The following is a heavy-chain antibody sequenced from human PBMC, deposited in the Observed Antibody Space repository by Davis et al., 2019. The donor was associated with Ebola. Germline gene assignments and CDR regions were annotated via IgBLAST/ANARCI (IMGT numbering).Heavy chain of an antibody. V-gene: IGHV4-59*01. J-gene: IGHJ4*02. CDR2: MYYSGIT. CDR3: AGQDRGLGY. CDR1: GGSISSYY. D-gene: IGHD3-22*01. Sequence: MPGGSLRLSCTVSGGSISSYYWNWIRQPPGKGLEWIGYMYYSGITDYNPSLRSRVTVSVDTSKNQFSLRLTSVTAADTAVYYCAGQDRGLGYWGQGTLVTVSS.